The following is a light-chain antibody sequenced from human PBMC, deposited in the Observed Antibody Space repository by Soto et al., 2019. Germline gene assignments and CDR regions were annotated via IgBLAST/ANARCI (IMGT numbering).Light chain of an antibody. J-gene: IGKJ1*01. CDR3: LPNYGWPKT. Sequence: ERVMTQSPAALSVSLGERATLSCRASQSVDNKLAWYQFKPGQAPRLLIYGASTRATGVPTRFSGSGSGTEFTLTIGSLQSEDFAVYYCLPNYGWPKTFGQGTEVEVK. CDR1: QSVDNK. V-gene: IGKV3-15*01. CDR2: GAS.